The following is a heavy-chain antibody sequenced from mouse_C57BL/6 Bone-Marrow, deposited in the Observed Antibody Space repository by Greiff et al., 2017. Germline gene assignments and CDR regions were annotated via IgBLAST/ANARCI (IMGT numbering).Heavy chain of an antibody. CDR1: GFTFSDAW. V-gene: IGHV6-6*01. D-gene: IGHD2-13*01. CDR3: TRAGGLQYYCDY. CDR2: IRNKANNQAT. Sequence: EVQGVESGGGLVQPGGSMKLSCAASGFTFSDAWMDWVRQSPEKGLEWVAEIRNKANNQATYYAESVKGRFTISKADSKSSVYLQMNSLRAKDTGICYWTRAGGLQYYCDYWGQGTTLTVSS. J-gene: IGHJ2*01.